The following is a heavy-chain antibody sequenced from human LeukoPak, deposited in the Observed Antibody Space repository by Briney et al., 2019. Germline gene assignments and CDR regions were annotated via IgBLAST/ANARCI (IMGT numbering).Heavy chain of an antibody. CDR3: ARSAPLDSSDY. J-gene: IGHJ4*02. D-gene: IGHD3-22*01. CDR2: INPSGGST. CDR1: GYTFTSYY. Sequence: ASVTVSCKASGYTFTSYYMHWVRQAPGQGLEWMGIINPSGGSTSYAQKFQGRVTMTRDTSTSTAYMELSRLRSDDTAVYYCARSAPLDSSDYWGQGTLVTVSS. V-gene: IGHV1-46*01.